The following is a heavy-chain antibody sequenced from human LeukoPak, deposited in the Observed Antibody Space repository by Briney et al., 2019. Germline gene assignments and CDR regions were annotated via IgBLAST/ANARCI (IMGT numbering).Heavy chain of an antibody. CDR3: ASTREDFDSSGYYYVY. CDR1: GGSISSGGYS. CDR2: IYHSGST. Sequence: SQTLSLTCAVSGGSISSGGYSWSWIRQPPGKGLEWIGYIYHSGSTYYNPSLKSRVTISVDTSKNQFSLKLSSVTAADTAVYYCASTREDFDSSGYYYVYWGQGTLVTVSS. D-gene: IGHD3-22*01. V-gene: IGHV4-30-2*01. J-gene: IGHJ4*02.